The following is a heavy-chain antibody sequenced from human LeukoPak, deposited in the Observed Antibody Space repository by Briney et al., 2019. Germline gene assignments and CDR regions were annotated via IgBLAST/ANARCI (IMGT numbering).Heavy chain of an antibody. V-gene: IGHV3-48*03. CDR3: ARDKAGYGNYYYGMDV. Sequence: PGGSLRLSCAASGFTFRSYEMNWVRQAPGKGLEWVSYISSSGGSISYADSVKGRFTISRDNAKNSLYLQMNSLRAEDTAVYYCARDKAGYGNYYYGMDVWGQGTTVTVSS. J-gene: IGHJ6*02. CDR2: ISSSGGSI. CDR1: GFTFRSYE. D-gene: IGHD4-17*01.